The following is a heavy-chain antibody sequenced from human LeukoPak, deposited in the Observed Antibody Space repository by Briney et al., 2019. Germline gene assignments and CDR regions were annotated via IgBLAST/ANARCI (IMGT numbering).Heavy chain of an antibody. CDR3: ARDQAGTVAGAEFDY. D-gene: IGHD6-19*01. V-gene: IGHV3-21*01. Sequence: SGGSLRLSCAASGLTFSSYSMNWVRQAPGKGLEWVSSISSSSSYIYYADSVKGRFTISRDNAKNSLYLQMNSLRAEDTAVYHCARDQAGTVAGAEFDYWGQGTLVTVSS. CDR2: ISSSSSYI. J-gene: IGHJ4*02. CDR1: GLTFSSYS.